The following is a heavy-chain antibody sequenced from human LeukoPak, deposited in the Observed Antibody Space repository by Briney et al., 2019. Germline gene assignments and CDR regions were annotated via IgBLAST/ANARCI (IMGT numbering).Heavy chain of an antibody. CDR1: GFPFSSYT. V-gene: IGHV3-21*04. CDR3: ARVWSYWLYYFDY. CDR2: ISSSSSYI. Sequence: PGGSLRLSCAASGFPFSSYTMNWVRQAPGKGLEWVSSISSSSSYIYYADSVKGRFTISRDNAKNSLYLLMNNLRAEDTAVYYCARVWSYWLYYFDYWGQGTLVTVSS. D-gene: IGHD1-26*01. J-gene: IGHJ4*02.